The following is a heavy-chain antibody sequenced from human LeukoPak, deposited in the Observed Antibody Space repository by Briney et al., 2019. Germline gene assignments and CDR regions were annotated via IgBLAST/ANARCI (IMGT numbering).Heavy chain of an antibody. CDR1: GYSFSSYG. J-gene: IGHJ4*02. V-gene: IGHV1-18*01. CDR2: ISANNGDT. CDR3: ARAPRYSAPDY. Sequence: ASVKVSCKASGYSFSSYGISWVRQAPGQGLEWMGWISANNGDTNYTQKLQGRVTMTTDTSTSTAYTELRSLRSDNTAVYYCARAPRYSAPDYWGQGILVTVSS. D-gene: IGHD1-26*01.